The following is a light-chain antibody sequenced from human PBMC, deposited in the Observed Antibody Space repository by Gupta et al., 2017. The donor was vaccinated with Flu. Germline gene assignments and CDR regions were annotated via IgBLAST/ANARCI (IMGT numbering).Light chain of an antibody. J-gene: IGKJ1*01. CDR3: QQSNSTPRT. CDR2: AAS. CDR1: QSISSY. V-gene: IGKV1-39*01. Sequence: DIQLTQSPSSLSSSVGDRVTITCRASQSISSYLNWYQQKPGKAPKLLIYAASSLKSGVPSRFSSSGSGTDFTLTISRLQPEDFATYYRQQSNSTPRTFGEGTKVEIK.